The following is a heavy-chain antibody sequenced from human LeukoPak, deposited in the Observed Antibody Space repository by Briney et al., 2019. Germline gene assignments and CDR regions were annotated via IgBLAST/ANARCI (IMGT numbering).Heavy chain of an antibody. V-gene: IGHV1-2*02. D-gene: IGHD6-6*01. CDR3: ATLFIAARPLNAFDI. J-gene: IGHJ3*02. Sequence: ASVKVSCKASGYTFTGYYMHWVRQAPGQGLEWMGWINPNSGGTNYAQKFQGRVTMTEDTSTDTAYMELSSLRSEDTAVYYCATLFIAARPLNAFDIWGQGTMVTVSS. CDR2: INPNSGGT. CDR1: GYTFTGYY.